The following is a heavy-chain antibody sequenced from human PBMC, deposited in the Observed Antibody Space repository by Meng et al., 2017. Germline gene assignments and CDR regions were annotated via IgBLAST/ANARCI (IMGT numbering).Heavy chain of an antibody. D-gene: IGHD6-13*01. J-gene: IGHJ2*01. CDR1: GSTFSSYS. V-gene: IGHV3-48*04. CDR3: ARVVGYSSSWYKEWYFDL. Sequence: GESLKISCAASGSTFSSYSMNWVRQAPGKGLEWVSYISSSGSTIYYADSVKGRFTISRDNAKNSLYLQMNSLRAEDTAVYYCARVVGYSSSWYKEWYFDLWGRGTLVTVSS. CDR2: ISSSGSTI.